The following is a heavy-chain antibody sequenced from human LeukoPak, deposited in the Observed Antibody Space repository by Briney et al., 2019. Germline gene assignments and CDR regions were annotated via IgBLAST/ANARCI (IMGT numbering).Heavy chain of an antibody. CDR3: AREWGRIAVAGGPGY. Sequence: GGSLRLSCEVSGFIFSNYGMHWVRQAPGKGLEWVALIWYDGRTKFHADSMRGRFTISRDNSANTLYLQMSSLRVEDTAVYYCAREWGRIAVAGGPGYWGQGALVTVSS. CDR1: GFIFSNYG. V-gene: IGHV3-33*01. D-gene: IGHD6-19*01. CDR2: IWYDGRTK. J-gene: IGHJ4*02.